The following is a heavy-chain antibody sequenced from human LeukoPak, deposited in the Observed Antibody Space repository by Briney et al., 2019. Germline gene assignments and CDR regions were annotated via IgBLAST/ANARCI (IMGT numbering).Heavy chain of an antibody. J-gene: IGHJ3*02. D-gene: IGHD3-22*01. CDR3: AKGSVGTMIVVVNDAFVI. Sequence: GGSLRLSCAASGFTFSSYGMHWVRQAPGKGLEWVAFIRYDGSNKYYADSVKGRFTISRDNSKNTLYLQMNSLRAEDTAVYYCAKGSVGTMIVVVNDAFVIWGQGTMVSVSS. CDR1: GFTFSSYG. CDR2: IRYDGSNK. V-gene: IGHV3-30*02.